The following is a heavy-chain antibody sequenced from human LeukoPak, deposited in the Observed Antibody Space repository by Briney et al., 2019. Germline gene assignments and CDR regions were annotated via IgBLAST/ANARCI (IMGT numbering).Heavy chain of an antibody. V-gene: IGHV4-59*08. D-gene: IGHD3-22*01. Sequence: SETLSLTCTVSGGSISTYYWSWIRRPPGKGLEWIGSMYYSGSTNYKPSLKSRVTISVDTSKNQFSLKLSSATAADTAVYYCARHAYYYDRSGSYEAFDIWGQGTMVTVSS. CDR3: ARHAYYYDRSGSYEAFDI. J-gene: IGHJ3*02. CDR2: MYYSGST. CDR1: GGSISTYY.